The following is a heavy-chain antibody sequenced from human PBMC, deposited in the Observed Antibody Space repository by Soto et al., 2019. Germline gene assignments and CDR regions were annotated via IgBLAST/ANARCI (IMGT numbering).Heavy chain of an antibody. CDR3: ARDIESVTAKHFFYYYAMDV. D-gene: IGHD2-8*01. Sequence: GASVKVSCKASGFTFSNYGLNWVRQAPGQGLEWMGWVSANNGHTNYAQNLQGRVSMTTDTSTSTAYMELRGLRFDDTAVYYCARDIESVTAKHFFYYYAMDVWGQGTTVTLYS. CDR1: GFTFSNYG. J-gene: IGHJ6*02. CDR2: VSANNGHT. V-gene: IGHV1-18*01.